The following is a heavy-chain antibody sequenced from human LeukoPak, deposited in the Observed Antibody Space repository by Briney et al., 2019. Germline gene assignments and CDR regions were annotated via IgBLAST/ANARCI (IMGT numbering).Heavy chain of an antibody. D-gene: IGHD3-3*01. CDR1: GYTFTGYY. CDR2: INPNSGGT. Sequence: ASVKVSCKASGYTFTGYYMHWVRQAPGQGLEWMGWINPNSGGTDYAQKFQGRVTMTRDTSISTAYMELSRLRSDDTAVYYCASSLEWLLYHAFDIWGQGTMVTVSS. CDR3: ASSLEWLLYHAFDI. V-gene: IGHV1-2*02. J-gene: IGHJ3*02.